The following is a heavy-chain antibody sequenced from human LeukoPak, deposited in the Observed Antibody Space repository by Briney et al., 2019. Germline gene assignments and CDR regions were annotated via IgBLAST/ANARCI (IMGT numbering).Heavy chain of an antibody. CDR1: GFSLSTSGMC. J-gene: IGHJ5*01. Sequence: ESGPTLVNPTQTLTLTCTFSGFSLSTSGMCVSWIRQPLGKALEWLARIDWDDDKYYSTSLKTRLTISKDTSKNQVVLTMTNMDPVDTATYYCARTPPGYSSGWFDYWGQGTLVTVSS. CDR2: IDWDDDK. CDR3: ARTPPGYSSGWFDY. V-gene: IGHV2-70*11. D-gene: IGHD6-19*01.